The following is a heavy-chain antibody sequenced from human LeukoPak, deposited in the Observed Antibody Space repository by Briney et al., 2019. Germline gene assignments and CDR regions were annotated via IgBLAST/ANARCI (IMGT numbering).Heavy chain of an antibody. CDR2: ISTSSTYI. Sequence: GGSLRLSCAASGFTFSSYSMNWVRQAPGKGLEWVSSISTSSTYIYYADSVKGRFTISRDNAKNSLYLQMNSLRAEDTAVYYCARDPPFIIGATFFDYWGQGTLVTVSS. V-gene: IGHV3-21*01. D-gene: IGHD1-20*01. J-gene: IGHJ4*02. CDR1: GFTFSSYS. CDR3: ARDPPFIIGATFFDY.